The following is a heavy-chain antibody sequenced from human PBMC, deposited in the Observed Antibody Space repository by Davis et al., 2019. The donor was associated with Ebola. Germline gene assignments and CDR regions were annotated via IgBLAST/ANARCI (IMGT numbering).Heavy chain of an antibody. CDR2: IYHSGST. CDR1: GGSISSGGYS. Sequence: MPSETLSLTCAVSGGSISSGGYSWSWIRQPPGKGLEWIGYIYHSGSTNYNPSLKSRVTISVDKSKNQFSLKLSSVTAADTAVYYCARVVATTRYYYYYYGMDVWGQGTTVTVSS. J-gene: IGHJ6*02. CDR3: ARVVATTRYYYYYYGMDV. D-gene: IGHD5-12*01. V-gene: IGHV4-30-2*01.